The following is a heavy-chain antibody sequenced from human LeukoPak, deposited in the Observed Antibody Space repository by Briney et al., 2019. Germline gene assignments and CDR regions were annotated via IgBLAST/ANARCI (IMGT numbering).Heavy chain of an antibody. CDR1: GFTFSSYW. Sequence: GGSLRLSCAASGFTFSSYWMSWVRQAPGKGLEWVANIKQDGSEKYYVDSVKGRFTISRDNAKNSLYLQMNSLRAEDTAVYYCARDLKAAVSGSYYNGYGMDVWGQGTTVTVSS. D-gene: IGHD3-10*01. CDR2: IKQDGSEK. J-gene: IGHJ6*02. CDR3: ARDLKAAVSGSYYNGYGMDV. V-gene: IGHV3-7*01.